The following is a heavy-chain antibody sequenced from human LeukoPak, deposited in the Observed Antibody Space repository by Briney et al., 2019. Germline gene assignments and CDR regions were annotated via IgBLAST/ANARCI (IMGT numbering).Heavy chain of an antibody. CDR3: AKISLGVLRFLEWFLYFDY. J-gene: IGHJ4*02. V-gene: IGHV4-34*01. D-gene: IGHD3-3*01. CDR1: GGSFSGYY. CDR2: INHSGST. Sequence: SETLSLTCAVYGGSFSGYYWSWIRQPPGKGLEWIGEINHSGSTNYNPSLKSRVTISVDTSKNQFSLKLSSVTAADTAVYYCAKISLGVLRFLEWFLYFDYWGQGTLVTVSS.